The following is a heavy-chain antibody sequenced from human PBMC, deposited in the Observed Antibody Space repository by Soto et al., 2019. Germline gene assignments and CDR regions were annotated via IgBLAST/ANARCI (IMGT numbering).Heavy chain of an antibody. CDR3: ARVILEGFDP. CDR2: IYYNRII. D-gene: IGHD3-16*02. V-gene: IGHV4-30-4*01. Sequence: QVSLQESGPGLVKPSQTLSLSCTVSGDSITDGDYYWSWIRQPPGKDLVWIAYIYYNRIINYNPSVKSRVTTSLDPSKNQFALTMTCVTDADTAVYSCARVILEGFDPWGQGTLVTVSS. J-gene: IGHJ5*02. CDR1: GDSITDGDYY.